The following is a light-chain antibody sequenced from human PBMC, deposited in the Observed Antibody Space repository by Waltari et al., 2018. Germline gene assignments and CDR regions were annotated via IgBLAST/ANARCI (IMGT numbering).Light chain of an antibody. Sequence: QTVVTQEPSLTVSPGGTVTPTCPPTTWPAISNYYPNWFQQKPGQAPTSLIYDTNKMHFWTPARFSGSLLGGKAALTLSRALPEDEADYYCALYYGNARWVFGGGTKLTVL. J-gene: IGLJ3*02. V-gene: IGLV7-43*01. CDR3: ALYYGNARWV. CDR1: TWPAISNYY. CDR2: DTN.